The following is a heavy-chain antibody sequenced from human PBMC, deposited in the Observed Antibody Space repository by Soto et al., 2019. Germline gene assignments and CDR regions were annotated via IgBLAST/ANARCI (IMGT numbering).Heavy chain of an antibody. CDR3: ARQRRDFDY. V-gene: IGHV4-59*08. Sequence: SETLSLTCTVSGGSISNYYWSWIRQPPGKGLQWIGYIFSSGSTNYNPSLKSRVTISVDTSKNQFSLNLSSVTTADTAVYYCARQRRDFDYWGQGSLVTVSS. J-gene: IGHJ4*02. CDR2: IFSSGST. CDR1: GGSISNYY.